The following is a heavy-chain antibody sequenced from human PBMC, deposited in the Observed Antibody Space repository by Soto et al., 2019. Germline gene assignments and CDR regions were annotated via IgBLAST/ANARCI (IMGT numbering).Heavy chain of an antibody. CDR2: IYHTGST. D-gene: IGHD1-1*01. V-gene: IGHV4-31*03. J-gene: IGHJ4*02. Sequence: TLCLSCSVSVFSISTFCDYWTWIRHPPGNGLEWIGSIYHTGSTYYSKSLRSRLTMSVDTSKSQFSLRLSSVTAADTAVYYCARATGTLRSRNCDYWGQGSLVTVSS. CDR3: ARATGTLRSRNCDY. CDR1: VFSISTFCDY.